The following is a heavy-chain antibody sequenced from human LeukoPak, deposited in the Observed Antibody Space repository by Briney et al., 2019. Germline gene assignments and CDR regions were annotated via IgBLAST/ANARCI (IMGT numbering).Heavy chain of an antibody. V-gene: IGHV3-30*03. J-gene: IGHJ4*02. CDR2: ISYDGSNK. Sequence: GRSLRLSCAASGFTFSSYGMHWVRQAPGKGLEWVAVISYDGSNKYYADSVKGRFTISRDNSKNTLYLQMNSLRAEDTAVYYCAGGYYDSSGYYHSYYFDYWGQGTLVTVSS. CDR3: AGGYYDSSGYYHSYYFDY. D-gene: IGHD3-22*01. CDR1: GFTFSSYG.